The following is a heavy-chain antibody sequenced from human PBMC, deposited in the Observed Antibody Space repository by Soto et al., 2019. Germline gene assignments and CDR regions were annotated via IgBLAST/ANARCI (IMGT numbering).Heavy chain of an antibody. Sequence: GGSLRLSCAASGFTFDDYAMHWVRQAPGKGLEWVSGISWNSGSIGYADSVKGRFTISRDNAKNSLYLQMNSLRAEDTALYYCAKDNRADLLAGAFDIWGQGTMVTVSS. D-gene: IGHD3-10*01. CDR2: ISWNSGSI. V-gene: IGHV3-9*01. CDR3: AKDNRADLLAGAFDI. CDR1: GFTFDDYA. J-gene: IGHJ3*02.